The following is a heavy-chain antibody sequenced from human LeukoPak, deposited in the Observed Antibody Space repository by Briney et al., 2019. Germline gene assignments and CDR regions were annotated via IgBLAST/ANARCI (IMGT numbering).Heavy chain of an antibody. V-gene: IGHV5-51*01. J-gene: IGHJ4*02. CDR2: IYPGDSDT. CDR1: GYSFTTYW. CDR3: ARRQGCSSTSCPPDS. Sequence: GESLKISCRGSGYSFTTYWIGWVRQMPGKGLEWMGIIYPGDSDTRYSPSFQGQVTMSADKSINTGYLQWSSLKASDTAMYYCARRQGCSSTSCPPDSWGQGTLVTVSS. D-gene: IGHD2-2*01.